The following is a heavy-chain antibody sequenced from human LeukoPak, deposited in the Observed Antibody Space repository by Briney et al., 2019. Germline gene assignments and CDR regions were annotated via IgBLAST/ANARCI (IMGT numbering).Heavy chain of an antibody. J-gene: IGHJ4*02. CDR2: ISWNSGSI. CDR1: GFTFDDYA. Sequence: GRSLRLSCAASGFTFDDYAMHWVRQAPGKGLEWVSTISWNSGSIGYADSVKGRFTISRDNAKNSLYLQMNSLRTEDTALYYCAKDRDPPYIGNSYGYYSDYWGQGTLVTVSS. CDR3: AKDRDPPYIGNSYGYYSDY. V-gene: IGHV3-9*01. D-gene: IGHD5-18*01.